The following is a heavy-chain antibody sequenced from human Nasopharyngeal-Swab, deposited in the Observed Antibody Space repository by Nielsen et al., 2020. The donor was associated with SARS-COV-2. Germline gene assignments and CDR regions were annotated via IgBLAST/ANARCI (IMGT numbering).Heavy chain of an antibody. CDR1: GFTFRSYA. D-gene: IGHD3-10*01. Sequence: GESLKISCAASGFTFRSYAMSWVRQAPGKGLEWVSSISGSGGSTYYADSVKGRFTISRDNSKNTLYLQMNSLRAEDTAVYYCAKRAAVEFHFDYWGQGTLVTVSS. CDR3: AKRAAVEFHFDY. CDR2: ISGSGGST. J-gene: IGHJ4*02. V-gene: IGHV3-23*01.